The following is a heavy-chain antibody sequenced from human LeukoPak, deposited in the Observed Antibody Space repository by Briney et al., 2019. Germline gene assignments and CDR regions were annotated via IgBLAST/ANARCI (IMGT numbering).Heavy chain of an antibody. J-gene: IGHJ3*02. D-gene: IGHD1-20*01. V-gene: IGHV4-59*01. CDR3: ARDRYNWNDASDAFDI. CDR2: IYYSGST. CDR1: GGSISSYY. Sequence: SGTLSLTCTVSGGSISSYYWSWIRQPPGKGLEWIGYIYYSGSTNYNPSLKSRVTISVDTSKNQFSLKLSSVTAADTAVYYCARDRYNWNDASDAFDIWGQGTMVTVSS.